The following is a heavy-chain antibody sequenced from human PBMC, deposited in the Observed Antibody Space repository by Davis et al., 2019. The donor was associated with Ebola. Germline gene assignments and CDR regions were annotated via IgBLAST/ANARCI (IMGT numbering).Heavy chain of an antibody. CDR2: INSDGSST. CDR1: GFTFSSYW. J-gene: IGHJ4*02. V-gene: IGHV3-74*01. CDR3: AQSGYSYGYSY. Sequence: PGGSLRLSCAASGFTFSSYWMHWVRQAPGKGLVWVSRINSDGSSTSYADSVKGRFTISRDNAKNSLYLQMNSLRAEDTAVYYCAQSGYSYGYSYWGQGTLVTVSS. D-gene: IGHD5-18*01.